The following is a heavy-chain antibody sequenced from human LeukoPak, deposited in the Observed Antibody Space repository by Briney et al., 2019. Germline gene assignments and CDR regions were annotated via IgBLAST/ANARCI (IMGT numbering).Heavy chain of an antibody. Sequence: GGSLRLSCAASGFSFSTYAMNWVRQVPGTGLESISSISGSGDDTYYIDSVRGRFTISRDNSKKTLFLQMNSLRVEDTAVYYCAKVLSVTKYYWYGLDVWGQGTTVTVSS. CDR1: GFSFSTYA. J-gene: IGHJ6*02. V-gene: IGHV3-23*01. CDR3: AKVLSVTKYYWYGLDV. D-gene: IGHD4-17*01. CDR2: ISGSGDDT.